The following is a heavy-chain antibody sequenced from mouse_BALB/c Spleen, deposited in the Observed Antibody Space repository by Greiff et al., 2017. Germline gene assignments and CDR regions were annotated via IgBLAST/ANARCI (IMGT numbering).Heavy chain of an antibody. CDR2: IDPANGNT. J-gene: IGHJ4*01. Sequence: VQLKQSGAELVKPGASVKLSCTASGFNIKDTYMHWVKQRPEQGLEWIGRIDPANGNTKYDPKFQGKATITADTSSNTAYLQLSSLTSEDTAVYYCARSGGYAMDFWGEGTSVTVSA. CDR3: ARSGGYAMDF. CDR1: GFNIKDTY. D-gene: IGHD4-1*01. V-gene: IGHV14-3*02.